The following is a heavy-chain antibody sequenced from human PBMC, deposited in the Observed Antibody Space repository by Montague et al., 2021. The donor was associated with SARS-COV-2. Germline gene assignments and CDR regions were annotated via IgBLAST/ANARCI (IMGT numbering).Heavy chain of an antibody. J-gene: IGHJ6*03. Sequence: RLSWSASGFTVSSNYMSWVRQAPGKGLEWVSVIYSGGSAYYADSVKGRFTISRHNSKNTLYLQMNSLRAEDTAVYYCARGPFDWNYLDYYYYMDVWGKGTTVTVSS. V-gene: IGHV3-53*04. CDR3: ARGPFDWNYLDYYYYMDV. CDR2: IYSGGSA. CDR1: GFTVSSNY. D-gene: IGHD1-7*01.